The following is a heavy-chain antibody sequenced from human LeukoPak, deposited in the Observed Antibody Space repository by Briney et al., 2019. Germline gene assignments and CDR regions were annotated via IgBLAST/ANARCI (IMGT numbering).Heavy chain of an antibody. V-gene: IGHV1-69*13. J-gene: IGHJ4*02. D-gene: IGHD3-10*01. CDR3: ARAETLTPLGSGSYPMDY. CDR1: GGTFSRYA. CDR2: IIPIFGTA. Sequence: SVKVSCKASGGTFSRYAISWVRQAPGQGREWTGGIIPIFGTANHAQKFQARVTITADESTSTAYMELSSLRSEDTAVYYCARAETLTPLGSGSYPMDYWGQGTLVTVSS.